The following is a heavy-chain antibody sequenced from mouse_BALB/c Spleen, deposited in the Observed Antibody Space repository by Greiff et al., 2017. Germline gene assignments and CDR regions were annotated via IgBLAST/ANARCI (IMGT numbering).Heavy chain of an antibody. Sequence: EVKVVESGGGLVQPGGSRKLSCAASGFTFSSFGMHWVRQAPEKGLEWVAYISSGSSTIYYADTVKGRFTISRDNPKNTLFLQMTSLRSEDTAMYYCARDPYGSSYGFAYWGQGTLVTVSA. CDR2: ISSGSSTI. J-gene: IGHJ3*01. D-gene: IGHD1-1*01. CDR3: ARDPYGSSYGFAY. CDR1: GFTFSSFG. V-gene: IGHV5-17*02.